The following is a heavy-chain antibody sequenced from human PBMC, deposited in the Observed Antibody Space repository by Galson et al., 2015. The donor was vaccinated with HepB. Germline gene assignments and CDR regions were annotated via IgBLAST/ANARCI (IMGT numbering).Heavy chain of an antibody. CDR2: ISGGSSYI. CDR1: GFSFSSYT. J-gene: IGHJ4*02. D-gene: IGHD3-10*01. CDR3: TRDPGRFAFDY. Sequence: SLRLSCAASGFSFSSYTMNWVRQAPGKGLEWVSSISGGSSYIYYADSVKGRFTISRDNANNSLYLQMSSLRVEDTAVYYCTRDPGRFAFDYWGQGTLVTVSS. V-gene: IGHV3-21*01.